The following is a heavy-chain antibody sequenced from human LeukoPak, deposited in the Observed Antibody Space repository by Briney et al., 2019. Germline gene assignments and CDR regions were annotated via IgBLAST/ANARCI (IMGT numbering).Heavy chain of an antibody. J-gene: IGHJ5*02. CDR1: GGSFSPYY. Sequence: PSETLSLTCAVYGGSFSPYYWSWIRQSPDKGLEWIGEINHSRSTNYNPSPKSRVTISVDTSKNQFSLKLSSVTAADTAVYYCARKGGDSSSWGNWFDPWGQGTLVTVSS. D-gene: IGHD6-13*01. V-gene: IGHV4-34*01. CDR3: ARKGGDSSSWGNWFDP. CDR2: INHSRST.